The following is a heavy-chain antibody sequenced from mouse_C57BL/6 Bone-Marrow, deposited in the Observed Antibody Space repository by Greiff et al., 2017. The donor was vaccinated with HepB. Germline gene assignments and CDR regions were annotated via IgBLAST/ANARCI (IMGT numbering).Heavy chain of an antibody. Sequence: QVQLQQPGAELVRPGSSVKLSCKASGYTFTSYWMHWVKQRPIQGLEWIGNIDPSDSETHYNQKFKDKATLTVDKSSSTAYLQLSSLTSEDSAVYYCAREEATVVAPYYFDYWGQGTTLTVSS. CDR2: IDPSDSET. CDR3: AREEATVVAPYYFDY. CDR1: GYTFTSYW. J-gene: IGHJ2*01. D-gene: IGHD1-1*01. V-gene: IGHV1-52*01.